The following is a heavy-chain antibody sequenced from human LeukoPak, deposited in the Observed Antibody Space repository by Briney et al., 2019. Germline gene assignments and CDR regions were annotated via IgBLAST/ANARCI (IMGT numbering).Heavy chain of an antibody. CDR1: GGSFSGYY. CDR2: INHSGST. CDR3: AGTYRGIAVAGTWWFDP. V-gene: IGHV4-34*01. J-gene: IGHJ5*02. D-gene: IGHD6-19*01. Sequence: PSETLSLTCAVYGGSFSGYYWSWIRQPPGKGLEWIGEINHSGSTNYNPSLKSRVTISVDTSKNQFSLKLSSVTAADTAVYYCAGTYRGIAVAGTWWFDPWGQGTLVTVSS.